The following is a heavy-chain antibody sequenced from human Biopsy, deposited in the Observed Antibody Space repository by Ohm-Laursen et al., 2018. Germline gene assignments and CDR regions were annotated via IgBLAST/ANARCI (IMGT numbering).Heavy chain of an antibody. CDR1: GDSINNYY. CDR2: IYDRGSTA. CDR3: ARDRGYYSDRTVPGYFDL. D-gene: IGHD3-22*01. V-gene: IGHV4-59*01. Sequence: GTLSLTCTVSGDSINNYYWSWIRQPPGQGLGYIGYIYDRGSTANYNPSLESRVTMSVDTSKNHFSLRLRSVTPADTAIYYCARDRGYYSDRTVPGYFDLWGRGTLVTVSS. J-gene: IGHJ2*01.